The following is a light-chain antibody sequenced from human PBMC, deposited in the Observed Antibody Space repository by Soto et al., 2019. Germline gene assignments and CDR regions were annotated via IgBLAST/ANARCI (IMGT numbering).Light chain of an antibody. CDR2: AAS. J-gene: IGKJ4*01. V-gene: IGKV1-39*01. Sequence: DIQMTQSPSSLSASVGDRVTITCRASQSISSYLNWFQQKPGKAPILLIYAASSLQSGVPSSFSGSGSGTDFTLTISSLQPEDFATYYCQQSYSTPVFGGGTKVDI. CDR1: QSISSY. CDR3: QQSYSTPV.